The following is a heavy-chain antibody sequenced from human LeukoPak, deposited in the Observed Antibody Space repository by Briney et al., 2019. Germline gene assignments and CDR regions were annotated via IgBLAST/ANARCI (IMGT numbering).Heavy chain of an antibody. V-gene: IGHV1-2*02. J-gene: IGHJ4*02. CDR1: GFTFSISA. D-gene: IGHD6-25*01. CDR3: ARGRPGYYFDY. Sequence: ASVKVSCKASGFTFSISAVPWVRQAPGQGLEWMGWINPNSGGTSYLQNFQGRVTMTRDTSISTAYMDLSRLRSDDTAVYYCARGRPGYYFDYWGQGTLVTVSS. CDR2: INPNSGGT.